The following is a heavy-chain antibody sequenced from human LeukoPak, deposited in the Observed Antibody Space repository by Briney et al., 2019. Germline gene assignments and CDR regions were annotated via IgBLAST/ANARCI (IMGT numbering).Heavy chain of an antibody. CDR3: AVRAAAGDFDY. CDR2: TYHSGST. V-gene: IGHV4-4*02. CDR1: GGSISSSNW. Sequence: SETLSLTCAVSGGSISSSNWWSWVRQPPGKGLEWIGETYHSGSTNYNPSHKSRVTISVDKSKNQFSLKLSSVTAADTAVYYCAVRAAAGDFDYWGQGTLVTVSS. J-gene: IGHJ4*02. D-gene: IGHD6-13*01.